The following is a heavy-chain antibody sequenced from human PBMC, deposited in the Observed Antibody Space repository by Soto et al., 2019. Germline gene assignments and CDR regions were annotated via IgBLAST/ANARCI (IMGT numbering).Heavy chain of an antibody. V-gene: IGHV3-23*01. CDR1: GFTFSSYA. CDR2: ISGSGGST. Sequence: EVQLLESGGGLVQPGGSLRLSCAASGFTFSSYAMSWVRQAPGKGLEWVSAISGSGGSTYYADSVKGRFTNSQDNSKNPLHLQRTSLRAEATAVNYCAKWDRDVVLMLYRHWGQGTLVAVAS. D-gene: IGHD2-8*01. J-gene: IGHJ4*02. CDR3: AKWDRDVVLMLYRH.